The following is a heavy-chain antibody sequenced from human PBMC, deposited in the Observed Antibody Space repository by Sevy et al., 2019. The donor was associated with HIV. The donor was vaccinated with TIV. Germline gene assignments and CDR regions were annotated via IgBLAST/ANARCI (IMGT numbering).Heavy chain of an antibody. CDR3: ASGGYDSSGYAEY. V-gene: IGHV4-59*01. J-gene: IGHJ4*02. Sequence: SETLSLTCTVSGGSISSYYWSWIRQPPGKGLEWIGYIYYSGSTNYNPSLKSRVTISVDTHKNQFSLKLSCVTAADTAVYYCASGGYDSSGYAEYWGQGTLVTVSS. CDR1: GGSISSYY. D-gene: IGHD3-22*01. CDR2: IYYSGST.